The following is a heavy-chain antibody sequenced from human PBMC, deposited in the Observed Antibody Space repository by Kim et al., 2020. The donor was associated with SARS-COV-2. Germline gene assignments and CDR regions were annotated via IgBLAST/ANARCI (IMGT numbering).Heavy chain of an antibody. D-gene: IGHD2-2*01. Sequence: AQKVQGRVTITADESTSTAYMELSSLRSEDTAVYYCALLRDIVGVMGFDPWGQGTLVTVSS. V-gene: IGHV1-69*01. CDR3: ALLRDIVGVMGFDP. J-gene: IGHJ5*02.